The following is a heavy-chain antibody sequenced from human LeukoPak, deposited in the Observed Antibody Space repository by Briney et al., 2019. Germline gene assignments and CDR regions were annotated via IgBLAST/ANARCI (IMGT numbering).Heavy chain of an antibody. CDR2: IYYSGST. CDR1: GGSISSGDYY. Sequence: SETLSLTCTVSGGSISSGDYYWSWIRQPPGKGLEWIGYIYYSGSTYYNPSLKSRVTISVDTSKNQFSLELSSVTAADTAVYYCARDQRFSRGYSYSFDYWGQGTLVTVSS. CDR3: ARDQRFSRGYSYSFDY. J-gene: IGHJ4*02. V-gene: IGHV4-30-4*08. D-gene: IGHD5-18*01.